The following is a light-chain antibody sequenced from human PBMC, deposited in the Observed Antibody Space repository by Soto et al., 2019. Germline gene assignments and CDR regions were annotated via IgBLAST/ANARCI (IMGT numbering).Light chain of an antibody. Sequence: DIQMTQSQSTLSASVGDRVTITCQASQDISTYLNWYQQKPGKAQKLLIYDASNLETGVPSRFSGSGSGTDFTFTISSLQPEDIATCYCQHFEYFPRAIIFGQGTRLEIK. CDR3: QHFEYFPRAII. V-gene: IGKV1-33*01. CDR1: QDISTY. J-gene: IGKJ5*01. CDR2: DAS.